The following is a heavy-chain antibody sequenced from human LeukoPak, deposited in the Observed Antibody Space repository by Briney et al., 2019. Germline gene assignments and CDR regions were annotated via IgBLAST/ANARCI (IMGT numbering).Heavy chain of an antibody. CDR1: GGSISSYY. D-gene: IGHD5-24*01. Sequence: SETLSLTCTVSGGSISSYYWSWIRQPPGKGLEWIGYIYYSGSTSYNPSLKSRVTISVDTSKNQFSLKLSSVTAADTAVYYCARLWRDGYNFDYWGQGTLVTVSS. CDR3: ARLWRDGYNFDY. V-gene: IGHV4-59*01. J-gene: IGHJ4*02. CDR2: IYYSGST.